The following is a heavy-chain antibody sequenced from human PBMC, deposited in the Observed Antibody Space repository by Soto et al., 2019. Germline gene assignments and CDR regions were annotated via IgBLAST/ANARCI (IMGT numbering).Heavy chain of an antibody. D-gene: IGHD1-7*01. CDR1: VFTFDDYA. V-gene: IGHV3-9*01. CDR2: ISWNSGSI. J-gene: IGHJ4*02. CDR3: AKDKNWNYDHQYFDY. Sequence: PGGSLRLSCAASVFTFDDYAMHWVRQAPGKGLEWVSGISWNSGSIGYADSVKGRFTISRDNAKNSLYLQMNSLRAEDTALYYCAKDKNWNYDHQYFDYWGQGTLVTVSS.